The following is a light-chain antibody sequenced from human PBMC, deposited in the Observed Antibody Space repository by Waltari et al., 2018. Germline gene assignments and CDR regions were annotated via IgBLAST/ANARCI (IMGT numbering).Light chain of an antibody. Sequence: DIQMTQSPSSLSASVGDRVTITCRASQSIGGYLAWYQQKPDKAPQSLIYVGSKLQSGVPSRFSGSGSGTDYTLTITSLQPEDFATYYCQQYNSYPLTFGGGTKVEIK. CDR2: VGS. CDR3: QQYNSYPLT. J-gene: IGKJ4*01. CDR1: QSIGGY. V-gene: IGKV1D-16*01.